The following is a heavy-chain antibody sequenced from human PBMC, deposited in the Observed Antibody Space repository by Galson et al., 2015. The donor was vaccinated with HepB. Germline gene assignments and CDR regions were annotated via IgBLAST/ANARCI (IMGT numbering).Heavy chain of an antibody. J-gene: IGHJ6*04. Sequence: SLRLSCAASGFTFSTYNMNWVRQAPGKGLEWVSSISPSSSYIYYADSVKGRFTISRDNAKNSLYLQMNSLRAEDTALYFCALLPAAIDVWGKGTTVTVSS. CDR3: ALLPAAIDV. D-gene: IGHD2-2*02. CDR2: ISPSSSYI. CDR1: GFTFSTYN. V-gene: IGHV3-21*01.